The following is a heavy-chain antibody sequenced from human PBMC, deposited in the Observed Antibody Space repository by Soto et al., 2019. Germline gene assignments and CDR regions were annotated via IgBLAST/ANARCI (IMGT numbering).Heavy chain of an antibody. J-gene: IGHJ4*02. V-gene: IGHV3-48*01. CDR3: TGGGVSSGPGY. CDR2: IDTLSSTM. Sequence: EVQLVESGGGLVQPGGSLRLSCAASGFTFSSSSMNWVRQAPGKGLEWASFIDTLSSTMYYADSVRGRFTISRDNAKNSLYLQMNSLRAEVTAIYYCTGGGVSSGPGYWGQGTLVTVSS. D-gene: IGHD3-22*01. CDR1: GFTFSSSS.